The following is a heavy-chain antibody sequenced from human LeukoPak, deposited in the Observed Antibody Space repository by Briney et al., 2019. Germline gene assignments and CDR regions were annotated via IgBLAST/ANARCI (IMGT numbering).Heavy chain of an antibody. J-gene: IGHJ5*02. V-gene: IGHV1-18*01. D-gene: IGHD3-16*02. CDR3: ARAFYDYVWGSYRYYWFDP. CDR2: ISAYNGNT. Sequence: GASVKVSCKASGYTFTSYVISWVRQDPGQGLEWMGWISAYNGNTNYVQKLQGRVTMTTDTSTSTAYMELRSLRSDDTAVYYCARAFYDYVWGSYRYYWFDPWGQGTLVTVSS. CDR1: GYTFTSYV.